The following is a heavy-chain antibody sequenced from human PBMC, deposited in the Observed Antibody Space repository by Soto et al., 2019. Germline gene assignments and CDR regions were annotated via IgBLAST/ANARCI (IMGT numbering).Heavy chain of an antibody. Sequence: SVKVSCKSSGDSFNDYYIHWVRQAPGQGLEWMGWINPIFGTTNYAQKFQGRVTITADESTSTAYMELSSLRSEDTAVYYCARVRDIVVVVAAEITDAFDIWGQGTMVTVSS. CDR2: INPIFGTT. CDR1: GDSFNDYY. D-gene: IGHD2-15*01. V-gene: IGHV1-69*13. CDR3: ARVRDIVVVVAAEITDAFDI. J-gene: IGHJ3*02.